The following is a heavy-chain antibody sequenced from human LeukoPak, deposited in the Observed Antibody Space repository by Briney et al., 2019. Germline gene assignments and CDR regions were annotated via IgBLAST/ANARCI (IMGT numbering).Heavy chain of an antibody. CDR1: GGSFSGYY. D-gene: IGHD3-22*01. CDR3: ARGATYYYDSSGYYWTKITYYYYYMDV. CDR2: INHSGST. V-gene: IGHV4-34*01. J-gene: IGHJ6*03. Sequence: PSETLSLTCAVYGGSFSGYYWSWIRQPPGKGLEWIGEINHSGSTNYNPSLKSRVTISVDTSKNQFSLKLSSVTAADTAVYYCARGATYYYDSSGYYWTKITYYYYYMDVWGKGTTVTVSS.